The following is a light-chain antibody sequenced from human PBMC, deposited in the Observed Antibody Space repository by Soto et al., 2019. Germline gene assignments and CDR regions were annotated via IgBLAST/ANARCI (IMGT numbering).Light chain of an antibody. V-gene: IGLV2-14*01. CDR3: SSYASSSTYV. J-gene: IGLJ1*01. Sequence: QSVLTQPASVSGSPGQSIAISCTGTSTDIGGYNDVSWYQQHPGKAPKLIVYDVSNRPSGVSNRFSGSKSGTSASLTISGLQAEDEADYYCSSYASSSTYVFGTGTKLTVL. CDR2: DVS. CDR1: STDIGGYND.